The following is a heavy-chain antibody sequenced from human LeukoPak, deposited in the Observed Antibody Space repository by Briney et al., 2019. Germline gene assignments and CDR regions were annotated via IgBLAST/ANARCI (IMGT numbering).Heavy chain of an antibody. CDR3: ARPEMAAFDP. CDR1: GFTFSSYS. Sequence: GGSLRLSCAASGFTFSSYSMNWVRQAPGKGLDWVSSISSSSSYIYYADSVKGRFTISRDNAKNSLYLQMNSLRAEDTAVYYCARPEMAAFDPWGQRTLVTVSS. D-gene: IGHD5-24*01. V-gene: IGHV3-21*01. CDR2: ISSSSSYI. J-gene: IGHJ5*02.